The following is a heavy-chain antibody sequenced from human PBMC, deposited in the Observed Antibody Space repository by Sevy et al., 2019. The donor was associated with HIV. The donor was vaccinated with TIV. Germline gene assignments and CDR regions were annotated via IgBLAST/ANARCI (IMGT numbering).Heavy chain of an antibody. Sequence: ASVKVSCKASGYTFTNYYLHWVRQAPGQGLEWMGVINPSGGSTSYAQKLQGRVIMTRETSTSTVYMELSSLRSEDTAVYYCARVFYYDYSGLGYWGQGTLVTVSS. V-gene: IGHV1-46*04. CDR2: INPSGGST. CDR3: ARVFYYDYSGLGY. J-gene: IGHJ4*02. D-gene: IGHD3-16*01. CDR1: GYTFTNYY.